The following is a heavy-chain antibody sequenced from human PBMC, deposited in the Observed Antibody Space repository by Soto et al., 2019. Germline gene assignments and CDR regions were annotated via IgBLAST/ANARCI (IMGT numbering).Heavy chain of an antibody. CDR3: ARAMLSRNYLAY. D-gene: IGHD3-16*02. Sequence: ASVKVSCKASGYTFTNYDFIWVRQAPGQGIEWMGWIIPHNGDTNYEQKLQGRVTMTTDTYTNTAYMELRSLRSDHTALYYCARAMLSRNYLAYWGQVTLVTVSS. V-gene: IGHV1-18*04. J-gene: IGHJ4*02. CDR1: GYTFTNYD. CDR2: IIPHNGDT.